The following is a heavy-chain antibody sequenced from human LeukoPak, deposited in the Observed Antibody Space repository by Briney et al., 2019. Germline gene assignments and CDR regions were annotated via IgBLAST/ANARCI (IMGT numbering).Heavy chain of an antibody. CDR2: ISKDGSNK. D-gene: IGHD3-10*01. Sequence: GGSLRLSCAASGFTFSSYAMHWVRQAPGKGLEWVAVISKDGSNKHYADSVKGRFTISRDNSKNTMYLQMNSLRAEDTAVYYCARIQRDESEFYYFDYWGQGTLVTVSS. V-gene: IGHV3-30-3*01. CDR1: GFTFSSYA. CDR3: ARIQRDESEFYYFDY. J-gene: IGHJ4*02.